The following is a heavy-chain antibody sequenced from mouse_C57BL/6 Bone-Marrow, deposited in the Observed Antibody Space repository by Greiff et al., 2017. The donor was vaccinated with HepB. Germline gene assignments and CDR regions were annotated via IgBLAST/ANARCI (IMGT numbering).Heavy chain of an antibody. CDR3: ARRAFITTVVATGYFDY. CDR1: GFTFSDYY. V-gene: IGHV5-16*01. D-gene: IGHD1-1*01. J-gene: IGHJ2*01. Sequence: VKVVASEGGLVQPGSSMKLSCTASGFTFSDYYMAWVRQVPEKGLEWVANINYDGSSTYYLDSLKSRFSISRDNAKNILYLQMSSLKSEDTATYYCARRAFITTVVATGYFDYWGQGTTLTVSS. CDR2: INYDGSST.